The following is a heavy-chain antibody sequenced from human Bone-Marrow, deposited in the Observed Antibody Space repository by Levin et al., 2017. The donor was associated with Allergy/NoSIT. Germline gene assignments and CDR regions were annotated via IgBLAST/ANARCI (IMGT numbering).Heavy chain of an antibody. J-gene: IGHJ4*02. CDR1: GSTFSSNA. V-gene: IGHV3-30-3*01. Sequence: GESLKISCTGSGSTFSSNAIHWVRQAPGKGLEWVSMISYDGSQRYYVDSVKGRFTISRDNSRNTVNLQMKSLRVEDTAVYYCAHEAFYSSGSASDNWGQGTLRIVSS. D-gene: IGHD3-10*01. CDR2: ISYDGSQR. CDR3: AHEAFYSSGSASDN.